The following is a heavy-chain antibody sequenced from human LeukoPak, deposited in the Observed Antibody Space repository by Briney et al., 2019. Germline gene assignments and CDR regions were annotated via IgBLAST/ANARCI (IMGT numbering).Heavy chain of an antibody. CDR1: GGSISSYY. CDR2: IYTSGST. Sequence: SETLSLTCTVSGGSISSYYWSWIRQPAGKGLEWIGRIYTSGSTNYNPSLKSRVTMSVDTYKSQFSLKLSSVTAADPAVYYCARGSCSGGSCPFDYWGQGTLVTVSS. V-gene: IGHV4-4*07. J-gene: IGHJ4*02. CDR3: ARGSCSGGSCPFDY. D-gene: IGHD2-15*01.